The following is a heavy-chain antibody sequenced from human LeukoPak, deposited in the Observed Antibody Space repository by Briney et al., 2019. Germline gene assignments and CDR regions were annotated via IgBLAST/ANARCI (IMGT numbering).Heavy chain of an antibody. D-gene: IGHD3-3*01. CDR2: IYYSGST. V-gene: IGHV4-31*03. J-gene: IGHJ3*01. CDR3: ARSRANYYDFWSGYQPYDAFDV. CDR1: GGSISSGGYY. Sequence: SETLSLTCTVSGGSISSGGYYWSWIRQHPGKGLEWIGYIYYSGSTYYNPSLKSRVTISVDTSKNQFSLKLSSVTAADTAVYYCARSRANYYDFWSGYQPYDAFDVWGQGTMVTVSS.